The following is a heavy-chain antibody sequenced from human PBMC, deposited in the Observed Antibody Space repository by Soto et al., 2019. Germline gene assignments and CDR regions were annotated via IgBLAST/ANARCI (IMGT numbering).Heavy chain of an antibody. CDR3: ARGRSSPNFDP. Sequence: QVQLVQSGAEVRKPGSSVKVSCKISGGTFTNYVISWLRQAPGQGLEWMGGLIPIFGAANLAQKFQGRVTITADDSTSTVNMEFSSLTSEDTAVYYCARGRSSPNFDPWGQGTLVTVSS. CDR2: LIPIFGAA. J-gene: IGHJ5*02. CDR1: GGTFTNYV. D-gene: IGHD6-6*01. V-gene: IGHV1-69*01.